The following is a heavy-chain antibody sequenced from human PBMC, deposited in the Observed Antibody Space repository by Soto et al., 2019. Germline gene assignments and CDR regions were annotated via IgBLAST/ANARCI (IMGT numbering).Heavy chain of an antibody. D-gene: IGHD3-3*01. CDR2: IKQDGSEK. V-gene: IGHV3-7*03. CDR3: ARALSSYDCWSAFDI. Sequence: GGSLRLSCAASGFTFSSYWMSWVRQAQGKGLEWVANIKQDGSEKYYVDSVKCRSTISRDNSKNSLYLHMNSLRAEDTAVSYCARALSSYDCWSAFDIWGQGTTATVAS. J-gene: IGHJ3*02. CDR1: GFTFSSYW.